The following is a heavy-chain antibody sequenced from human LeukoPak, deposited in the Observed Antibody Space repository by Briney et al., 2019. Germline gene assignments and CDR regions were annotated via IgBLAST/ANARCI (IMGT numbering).Heavy chain of an antibody. V-gene: IGHV3-7*01. CDR2: IKTDGSQI. CDR3: AREPFSMARESTRNAFDI. CDR1: GFTFSSYW. J-gene: IGHJ3*02. Sequence: GGSLRLSCVASGFTFSSYWMTWVRQAPGKGLEWVANIKTDGSQIYYVDSVKGRFTISRDNAKNSLYLQMNSLRAEDTAVYYCAREPFSMARESTRNAFDIWGQGTMVTVSS. D-gene: IGHD3-10*01.